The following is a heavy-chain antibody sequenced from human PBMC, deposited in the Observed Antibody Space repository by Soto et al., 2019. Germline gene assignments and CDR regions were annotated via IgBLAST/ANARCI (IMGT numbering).Heavy chain of an antibody. CDR3: ARSTPHFSRAVLKSTCCYCYGVAV. V-gene: IGHV1-69*13. CDR2: IVPIFGTP. D-gene: IGHD3-3*01. Sequence: SVKVSCKASGGTISRHGISWVRQAPGQGLEWMGGIVPIFGTPEYAQRFLGRVTITADESTSTSYLELSSLGSQDTAIYYCARSTPHFSRAVLKSTCCYCYGVAVWGHGTTVTV. J-gene: IGHJ6*02. CDR1: GGTISRHG.